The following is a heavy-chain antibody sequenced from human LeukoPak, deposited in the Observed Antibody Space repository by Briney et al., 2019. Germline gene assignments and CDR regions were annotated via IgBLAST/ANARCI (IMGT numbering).Heavy chain of an antibody. CDR3: ARGPRQQLVPYGMDV. J-gene: IGHJ6*02. V-gene: IGHV1-69*13. CDR1: GGTFSSYA. CDR2: IIPIFGTA. Sequence: SVKVSCKASGGTFSSYAISWVRQAPGQGLEWMGGIIPIFGTANYAQKFQGRVTITADESTSTAYMEPSSLRSEDTAVYYCARGPRQQLVPYGMDVWGQGTTVTVSS. D-gene: IGHD6-13*01.